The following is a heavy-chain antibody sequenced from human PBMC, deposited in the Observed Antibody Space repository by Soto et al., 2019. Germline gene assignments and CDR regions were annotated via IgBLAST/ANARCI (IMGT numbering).Heavy chain of an antibody. CDR1: GYTFTSYD. V-gene: IGHV1-8*01. CDR3: ARELAGSCPD. D-gene: IGHD2-15*01. CDR2: MNPNSGNT. J-gene: IGHJ4*02. Sequence: QVQLVQSGAEVKKPGASVKVSCKASGYTFTSYDINWVRQATGQGLEWMGWMNPNSGNTGYAQKFQGRVTMTRNTSISTAYMERISRRSDDTALCSGARELAGSCPDWGQGTLVTVSS.